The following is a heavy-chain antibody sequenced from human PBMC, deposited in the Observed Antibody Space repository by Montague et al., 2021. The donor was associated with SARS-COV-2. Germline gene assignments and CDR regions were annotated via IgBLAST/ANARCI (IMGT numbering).Heavy chain of an antibody. Sequence: SETLSLTCAVYRGSFSGYYWSWIRQAPGKGLVWIGEINHSGSTKYNPSLKSRVTISVDTSKNQFSLKLSSVTVADTAVYYCASGTKRVFTYDYDSSGYASDYWGQGTLVTVSS. CDR2: INHSGST. V-gene: IGHV4-34*01. CDR1: RGSFSGYY. J-gene: IGHJ4*02. CDR3: ASGTKRVFTYDYDSSGYASDY. D-gene: IGHD3-22*01.